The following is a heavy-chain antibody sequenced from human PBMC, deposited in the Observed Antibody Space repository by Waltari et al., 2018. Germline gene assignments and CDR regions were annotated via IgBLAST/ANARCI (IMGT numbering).Heavy chain of an antibody. CDR2: IYSGCSK. D-gene: IGHD2-2*01. CDR1: GFTVSSNY. CDR3: ARDTHCSSTSCFNWYFDL. J-gene: IGHJ2*01. Sequence: EVQLVESGGGLVQPGGSLRLSCAASGFTVSSNYMSWVRQAPGKGLEWVSVIYSGCSKYYADSVKGRFTISRHNSKNTLDLQMNSLRAEDTAVYYCARDTHCSSTSCFNWYFDLWGRGTLVTVSS. V-gene: IGHV3-53*04.